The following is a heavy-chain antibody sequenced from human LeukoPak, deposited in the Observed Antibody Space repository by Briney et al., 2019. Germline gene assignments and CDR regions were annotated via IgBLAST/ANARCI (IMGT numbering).Heavy chain of an antibody. J-gene: IGHJ2*01. CDR2: IYHSGST. Sequence: SETLSLTCAVSGGSISSGGYSWSWIRQPPGKGLEWIGYIYHSGSTYYNPFLKSRVTISVDRSKNQFSLKLSSVTAADTAVYYCAREGTLGSSGYYSAAYFDLWGRGTLVTVSS. CDR3: AREGTLGSSGYYSAAYFDL. D-gene: IGHD3-22*01. V-gene: IGHV4-30-2*01. CDR1: GGSISSGGYS.